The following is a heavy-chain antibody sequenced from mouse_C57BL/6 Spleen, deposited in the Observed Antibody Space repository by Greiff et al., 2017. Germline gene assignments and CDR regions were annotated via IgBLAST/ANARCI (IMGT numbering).Heavy chain of an antibody. J-gene: IGHJ4*01. CDR1: GFTFSSYG. CDR3: ASHSKEDAMDY. D-gene: IGHD2-5*01. V-gene: IGHV5-6*01. CDR2: ISSGGSYT. Sequence: EVHLVESGGDLVKPGGSLKLSCAASGFTFSSYGMSWVRQTPDKRLEWVATISSGGSYTYYPDSVKGRFTISRDNAKNTLYLQMSSLKSEDTAMYYCASHSKEDAMDYWGQGTSVTVSS.